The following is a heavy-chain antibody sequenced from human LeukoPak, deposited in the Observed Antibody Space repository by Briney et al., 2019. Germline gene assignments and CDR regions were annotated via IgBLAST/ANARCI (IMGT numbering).Heavy chain of an antibody. CDR1: GFTFSRYA. D-gene: IGHD3-9*01. CDR2: ITSGGDST. CDR3: AREDDLLTAYYTDLGY. Sequence: GGSLRLSCAASGFTFSRYAMNWVRQAPGKGLEWVSAITSGGDSTFYAHSVKGRFTISRDNSKNTLYLQMNSLRAEDTAVYYCAREDDLLTAYYTDLGYWGQGTLVTVSS. V-gene: IGHV3-23*01. J-gene: IGHJ4*02.